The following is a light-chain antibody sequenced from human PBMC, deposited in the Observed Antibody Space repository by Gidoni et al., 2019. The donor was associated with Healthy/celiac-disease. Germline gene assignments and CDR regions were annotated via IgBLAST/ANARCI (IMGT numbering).Light chain of an antibody. V-gene: IGKV3-20*01. CDR2: GAS. CDR3: QQYGSSPIT. J-gene: IGKJ5*01. Sequence: EIVLTQSQGTLSLSPGERATLSCRASQSVSSSYLAWYQQKPGQSPRLLIYGASSRATGIPDFTLTISRLEPEDFAVYYCQQYGSSPITFGQGTRLEIK. CDR1: QSVSSSY.